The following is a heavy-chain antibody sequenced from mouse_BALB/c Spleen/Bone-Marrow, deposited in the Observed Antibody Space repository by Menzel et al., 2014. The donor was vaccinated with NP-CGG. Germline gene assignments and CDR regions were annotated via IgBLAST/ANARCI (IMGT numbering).Heavy chain of an antibody. D-gene: IGHD2-10*02. CDR1: GFSLTDYG. J-gene: IGHJ4*01. CDR3: AREKYGNYYAMGY. CDR2: IWGDGTT. Sequence: VKVEESGPGLVAPSQSLSITCTVSGFSLTDYGINWVRQPPGKGLEWLGMIWGDGTTDYNSALRSRLSINKDNSRSQVFLKMNRLQTDDTARYYCAREKYGNYYAMGYWGQGTSVTVSS. V-gene: IGHV2-6-7*01.